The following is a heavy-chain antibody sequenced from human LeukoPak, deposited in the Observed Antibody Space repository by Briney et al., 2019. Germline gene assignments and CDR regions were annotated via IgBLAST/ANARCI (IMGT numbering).Heavy chain of an antibody. V-gene: IGHV3-23*01. Sequence: GGSLRLPCAASGFTFSSYAMSWVRQAPGKGLEWVSGISGSGGDTYYTDSVKGRFTISRDNSKNTLYLQMNSLSAEDTALYYCAKRPSGSYRALDSWGQGILVTVSS. CDR3: AKRPSGSYRALDS. CDR1: GFTFSSYA. J-gene: IGHJ4*02. CDR2: ISGSGGDT. D-gene: IGHD1-26*01.